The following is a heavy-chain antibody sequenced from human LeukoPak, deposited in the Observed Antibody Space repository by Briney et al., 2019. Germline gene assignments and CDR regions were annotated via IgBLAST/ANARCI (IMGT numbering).Heavy chain of an antibody. CDR3: ARHRGLWNDGQNWFDP. V-gene: IGHV4-4*08. CDR1: GDSISSVDY. Sequence: SETLSLTCTVSGDSISSVDYWSWIRQPPGKGLEWIGYIQTSGSTVYNPSLKSRVTMSADASKTHFSLRLSSVTAADTAVYYCARHRGLWNDGQNWFDPWGQGTLVTVSS. D-gene: IGHD1-1*01. CDR2: IQTSGST. J-gene: IGHJ5*02.